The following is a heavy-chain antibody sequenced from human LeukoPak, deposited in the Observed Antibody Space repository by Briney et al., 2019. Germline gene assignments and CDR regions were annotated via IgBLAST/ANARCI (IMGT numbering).Heavy chain of an antibody. CDR1: GGSISSYY. Sequence: SETLSLTCTVSGGSISSYYWSWIRQPPGKGLEWIGYIYYSGGTSYNPSLKSRVTISVDTSKNQLSLKLSSVTAADTAVYYCARTPLRLNWFDPWGRGTLVTVSS. D-gene: IGHD5/OR15-5a*01. J-gene: IGHJ5*02. V-gene: IGHV4-59*08. CDR3: ARTPLRLNWFDP. CDR2: IYYSGGT.